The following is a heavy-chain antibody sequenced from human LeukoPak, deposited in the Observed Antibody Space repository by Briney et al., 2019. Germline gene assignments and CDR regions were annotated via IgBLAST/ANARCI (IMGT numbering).Heavy chain of an antibody. J-gene: IGHJ1*01. Sequence: ASVKVSCKASGYTFTGYYMHWVRQAPGQGLEWMGWINPNSGGTNYAQKFQGWVTMTRDTSISTAYMELSRLRSDDTAVYYCASSGPVTTGYFQHWGQGTLVTVSS. CDR3: ASSGPVTTGYFQH. V-gene: IGHV1-2*04. CDR2: INPNSGGT. CDR1: GYTFTGYY. D-gene: IGHD4-17*01.